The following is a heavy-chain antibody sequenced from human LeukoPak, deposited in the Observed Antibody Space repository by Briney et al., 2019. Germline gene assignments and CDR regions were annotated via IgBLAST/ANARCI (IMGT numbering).Heavy chain of an antibody. V-gene: IGHV3-9*01. CDR2: ISWNSGNI. Sequence: PGRSLRLSCAASGFSFHDYAIHWVRQAPGKGLEWVSGISWNSGNIGYADSVKGRFTISRDNAKNSLYLQMNSLRAEDTALYYCSIMNKGGFDYWGQGTLVTVSS. CDR3: SIMNKGGFDY. J-gene: IGHJ4*02. CDR1: GFSFHDYA. D-gene: IGHD3-16*01.